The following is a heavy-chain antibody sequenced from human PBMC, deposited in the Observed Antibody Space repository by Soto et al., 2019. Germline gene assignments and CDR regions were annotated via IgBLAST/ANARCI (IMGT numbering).Heavy chain of an antibody. V-gene: IGHV4-30-2*01. J-gene: IGHJ3*02. D-gene: IGHD2-15*01. Sequence: QLQLQESGSGLVKPSQTLSLTCAVSGGSISSGGYSWSWIRQPPGKGLEWIGYIYHSGSTYYNPSLKSRVTLSVDRSKNQFSLKLSSVTAADTAVYYCASDYCSGGSCYLYAFDIWGQGTMVTVSS. CDR1: GGSISSGGYS. CDR2: IYHSGST. CDR3: ASDYCSGGSCYLYAFDI.